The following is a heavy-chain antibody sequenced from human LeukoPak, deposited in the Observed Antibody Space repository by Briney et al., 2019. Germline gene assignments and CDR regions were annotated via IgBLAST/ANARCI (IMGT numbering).Heavy chain of an antibody. CDR3: ARDRAAGAYPWYFDY. Sequence: GGSLRLSCAASGFTFSSYSLNWVRQAPGKGLEWVSSITTSSSYIYYADSVKGRFTISRDNAKNSLYLQMNSLRAEDTAVYYCARDRAAGAYPWYFDYWGQGTLVTVSS. CDR2: ITTSSSYI. D-gene: IGHD3-16*01. J-gene: IGHJ4*02. CDR1: GFTFSSYS. V-gene: IGHV3-21*01.